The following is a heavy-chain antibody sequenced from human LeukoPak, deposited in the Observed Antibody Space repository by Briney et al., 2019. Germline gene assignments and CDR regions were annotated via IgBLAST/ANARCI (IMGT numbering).Heavy chain of an antibody. Sequence: SETLSLTCTVSGGSIRASSFYWGWIRQPPGTGLEWIGSIYYSGSTHYNPSLKSRVTISVDTSKNQFSLKLSSVTAADTAVYYCATYGSGSYYQFDYWGQGTLVTVSS. D-gene: IGHD3-10*01. CDR3: ATYGSGSYYQFDY. CDR2: IYYSGST. V-gene: IGHV4-39*01. J-gene: IGHJ4*02. CDR1: GGSIRASSFY.